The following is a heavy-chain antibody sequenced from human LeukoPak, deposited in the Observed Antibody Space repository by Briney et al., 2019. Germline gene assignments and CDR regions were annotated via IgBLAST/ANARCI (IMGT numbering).Heavy chain of an antibody. CDR3: ASGAGYCSSISCYSQPLLHYYYYYMDV. Sequence: PSETLSLTCTVSGGSISSGGYYWSWIRQHPGKGLEWIGYIYYSGSTYYNPSLKSRVTISVDTSKNQFSLKLSSVTAADTAVYYCASGAGYCSSISCYSQPLLHYYYYYMDVWGKGTTVTVSS. D-gene: IGHD2-2*01. V-gene: IGHV4-31*03. CDR1: GGSISSGGYY. CDR2: IYYSGST. J-gene: IGHJ6*03.